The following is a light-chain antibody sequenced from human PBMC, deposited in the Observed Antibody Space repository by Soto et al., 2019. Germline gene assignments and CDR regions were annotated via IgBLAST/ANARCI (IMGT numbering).Light chain of an antibody. V-gene: IGKV3-20*01. CDR3: QQYGSLPYT. CDR1: QNVDNNF. Sequence: ENVLTQSPGTLSLSPGERATLSCRASQNVDNNFLAWYQHKPGQPPRLLIFGASIRAAGIPHRFSGSGSGTDFTLSISRLEPEDFVVYHCQQYGSLPYTFGQGTKL. CDR2: GAS. J-gene: IGKJ2*01.